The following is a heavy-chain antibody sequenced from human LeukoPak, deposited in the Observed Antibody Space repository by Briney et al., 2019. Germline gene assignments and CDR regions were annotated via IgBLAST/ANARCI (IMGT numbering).Heavy chain of an antibody. CDR3: ARVLEMATPGGDY. D-gene: IGHD5-24*01. Sequence: GASVKVSCKASGYTFTDYYMHWVRQAPGQGLEWMGWINPNSGGTNYAQKFQGRVTMTRDTSISTAYMELSRLRSDDTAVYYCARVLEMATPGGDYWGQGTLATVSS. CDR2: INPNSGGT. CDR1: GYTFTDYY. J-gene: IGHJ4*02. V-gene: IGHV1-2*02.